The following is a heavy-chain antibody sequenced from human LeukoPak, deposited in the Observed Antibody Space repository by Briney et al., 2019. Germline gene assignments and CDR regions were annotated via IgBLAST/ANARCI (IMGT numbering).Heavy chain of an antibody. V-gene: IGHV4-31*03. J-gene: IGHJ6*02. CDR1: GGSTSSGGCY. Sequence: PSQTLSLTCTVSGGSTSSGGCYWSWIRQHPGKGLEWIGYIYYSGSTYYNPSLKSRVTISVDTSKNQFSLKLSSVTAADTAVYYCARDGITMVRGVIMSYGMDVWGQGTTVTVSS. CDR2: IYYSGST. CDR3: ARDGITMVRGVIMSYGMDV. D-gene: IGHD3-10*01.